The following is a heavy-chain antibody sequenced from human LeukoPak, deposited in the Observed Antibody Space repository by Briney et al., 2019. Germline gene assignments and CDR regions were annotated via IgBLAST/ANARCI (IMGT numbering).Heavy chain of an antibody. D-gene: IGHD3-10*01. CDR2: ISAYNGNT. Sequence: ASVKVSCKASGYTFTSYGISWVRQAPGQGLEWMGWISAYNGNTNYAQKLQGRDTMTTDTSTSTAYMELRSLRSDDTAVYYCATSYCSGSYFGYWGQGTLVTVSS. CDR3: ATSYCSGSYFGY. V-gene: IGHV1-18*01. CDR1: GYTFTSYG. J-gene: IGHJ4*02.